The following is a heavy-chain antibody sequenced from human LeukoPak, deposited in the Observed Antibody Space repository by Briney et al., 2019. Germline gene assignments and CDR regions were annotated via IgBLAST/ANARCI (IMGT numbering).Heavy chain of an antibody. Sequence: SQTLSLTCTVSGGSISSGGYYWSWIRQPPGKGLEWIGYIYHSGSTYYNPSLKSRVTISVDTSKNQFSLKLSSVTAADTAVYYCARVQDIVVVPAAFDYWGQGTLVTVSS. CDR1: GGSISSGGYY. V-gene: IGHV4-30-2*01. J-gene: IGHJ4*02. D-gene: IGHD2-2*01. CDR2: IYHSGST. CDR3: ARVQDIVVVPAAFDY.